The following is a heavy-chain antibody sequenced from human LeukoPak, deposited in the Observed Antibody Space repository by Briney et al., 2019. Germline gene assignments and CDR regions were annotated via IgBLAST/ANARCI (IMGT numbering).Heavy chain of an antibody. V-gene: IGHV3-23*01. CDR1: GFTFSSYA. D-gene: IGHD3-10*01. J-gene: IGHJ4*02. CDR2: ISGSGGST. CDR3: AKDSSVYYYGSGSYSLFDY. Sequence: PGGSLSLSCAASGFTFSSYAMSSVRQAPRKGLEWVSAISGSGGSTYYADSVQGRFTIHKDNTKNTLYLQMNSQRADDTAVYYCAKDSSVYYYGSGSYSLFDYWGQGTLVSVSS.